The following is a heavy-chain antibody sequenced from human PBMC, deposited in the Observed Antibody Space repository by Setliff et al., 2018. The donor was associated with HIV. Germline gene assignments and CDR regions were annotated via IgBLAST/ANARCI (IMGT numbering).Heavy chain of an antibody. CDR2: ISGSSSTI. CDR1: GFTFSTYS. CDR3: ASRSDY. Sequence: HPGGSLRLSCAASGFTFSTYSMNWVRQAPGKGLEWVSYISGSSSTIYYADSVKGRFTISRDNAKNSLYLQMNSLRAEDTAVYYCASRSDYWGQGTLVTVSS. V-gene: IGHV3-48*01. J-gene: IGHJ4*02.